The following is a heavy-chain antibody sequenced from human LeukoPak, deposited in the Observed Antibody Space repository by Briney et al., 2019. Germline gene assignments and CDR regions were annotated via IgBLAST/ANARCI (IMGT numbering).Heavy chain of an antibody. D-gene: IGHD2-2*01. Sequence: GRSLRLSCTASGFTFGDYAMSWVRQAPGKGLEWVGFIRSKAYGGTTEYAASVKGRFTISRDDSKSIAYLQMNGLKTEDTAVYYCTRGKVPAARNYYYYGMDVWGKGTTVTVSS. CDR3: TRGKVPAARNYYYYGMDV. CDR2: IRSKAYGGTT. J-gene: IGHJ6*04. V-gene: IGHV3-49*04. CDR1: GFTFGDYA.